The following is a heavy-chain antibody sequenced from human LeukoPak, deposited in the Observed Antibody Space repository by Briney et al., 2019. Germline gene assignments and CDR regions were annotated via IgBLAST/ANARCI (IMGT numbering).Heavy chain of an antibody. CDR1: GFTFSNYA. D-gene: IGHD3-22*01. J-gene: IGHJ6*02. Sequence: GGSLRLSCAASGFTFSNYAMSWVRQAPGKGLEWVSVISGSGGSTYYADSVKGRFTISRDNSKNTLYLQMNSLRAEVTAVYYCAKGLAYYYDSSGVYGMDVWGQGTTVTVS. CDR2: ISGSGGST. CDR3: AKGLAYYYDSSGVYGMDV. V-gene: IGHV3-23*01.